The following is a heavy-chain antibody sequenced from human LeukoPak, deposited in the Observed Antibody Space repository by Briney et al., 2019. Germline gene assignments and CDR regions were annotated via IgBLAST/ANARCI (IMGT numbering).Heavy chain of an antibody. D-gene: IGHD4-17*01. CDR1: GGSFSGYY. CDR2: INHSGST. J-gene: IGHJ4*02. V-gene: IGHV4-34*01. CDR3: ARELWTTVSLFDY. Sequence: SETLSLTCAVYGGSFSGYYWSWIRQPPGKGLEWIGEINHSGSTNYHPSLKSRVTISVDTSKNQFSLKLSSVTAADTAVYYCARELWTTVSLFDYWGQGTLVTVSS.